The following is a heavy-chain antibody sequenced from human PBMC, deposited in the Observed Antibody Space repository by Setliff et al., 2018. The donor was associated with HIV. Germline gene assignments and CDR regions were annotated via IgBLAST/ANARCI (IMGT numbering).Heavy chain of an antibody. CDR3: ARDSPNYDSTGYYYPDL. J-gene: IGHJ5*02. CDR1: GYTFTNYG. V-gene: IGHV1-18*01. CDR2: ISTYNGNR. Sequence: ASVKVSCKASGYTFTNYGISWVRQAPGQGLEWMGWISTYNGNRNYAQKLQGRVTMTTDTSTTTAYMEVRSLRSDDTAVYYCARDSPNYDSTGYYYPDLWGQGTLVTVSS. D-gene: IGHD3-22*01.